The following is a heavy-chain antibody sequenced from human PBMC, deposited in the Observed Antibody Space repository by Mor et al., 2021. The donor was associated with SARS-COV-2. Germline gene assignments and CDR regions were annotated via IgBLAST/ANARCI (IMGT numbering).Heavy chain of an antibody. D-gene: IGHD3-10*01. CDR3: ARDNPEGSITMVRGGDY. Sequence: SGGISAYNGNTNYAQKLQGRVTMTTDTSTSTAYMELRSLRSDDTAVYYCARDNPEGSITMVRGGDYWGQGTLVTVSS. J-gene: IGHJ4*02. CDR2: ISAYNGNT. V-gene: IGHV1-18*01.